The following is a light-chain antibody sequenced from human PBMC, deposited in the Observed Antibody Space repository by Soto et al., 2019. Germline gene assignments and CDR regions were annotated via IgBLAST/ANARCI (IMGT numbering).Light chain of an antibody. V-gene: IGLV1-40*01. J-gene: IGLJ1*01. CDR1: ISNIGAGYD. Sequence: QSVLTKPPSVSGAPGQRVTISCTGSISNIGAGYDVHWYQQLPGTAPKLLIYDNSNRPSGVPDRFSGSKSGTSASLAITGLQAEDEADYYCQSYDSSLSGWEVFGTGTKLTVL. CDR2: DNS. CDR3: QSYDSSLSGWEV.